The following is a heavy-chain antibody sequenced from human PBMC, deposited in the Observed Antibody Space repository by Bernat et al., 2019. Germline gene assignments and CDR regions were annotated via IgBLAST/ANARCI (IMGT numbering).Heavy chain of an antibody. V-gene: IGHV5-10-1*03. Sequence: VQLVQSGAEVKKPGESLRISCQGSGYTFSTYWITWVRQVPGKGLEWMGRIDPSDSYTNYNPSFQGHVTISADRSISAAFLQWSSLKASDTAIYYCARHRTTVSSIYWHFDLWGRGTLVTVSS. CDR2: IDPSDSYT. CDR1: GYTFSTYW. D-gene: IGHD3-3*02. CDR3: ARHRTTVSSIYWHFDL. J-gene: IGHJ2*01.